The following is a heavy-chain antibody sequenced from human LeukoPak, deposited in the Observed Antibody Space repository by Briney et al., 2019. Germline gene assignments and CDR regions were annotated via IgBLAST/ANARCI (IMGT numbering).Heavy chain of an antibody. CDR2: ISWDGGST. D-gene: IGHD6-19*01. CDR1: GFTFDDYA. Sequence: GGSLRLSCAASGFTFDDYAMHWVRQAPGKGLEWVSLISWDGGSTYYADSVKGRFTISRDNSKNSLYPQMNSLRAEDTALYYCAKGSLLQYYYMDVWGKGTTVTVSS. V-gene: IGHV3-43D*03. J-gene: IGHJ6*03. CDR3: AKGSLLQYYYMDV.